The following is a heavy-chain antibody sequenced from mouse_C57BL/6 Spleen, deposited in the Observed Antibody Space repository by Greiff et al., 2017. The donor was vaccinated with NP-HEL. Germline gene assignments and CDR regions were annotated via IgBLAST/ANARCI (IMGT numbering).Heavy chain of an antibody. Sequence: VQLQQSGPELVKPGASVKISCKASGYTFTDYYMNWVKQSHGKSLEWIGDINPNNGGTSYNQKFKGKATLTVDKSSSTAYMELRSLTSEDSAVYYCARSLITTVADYWGQGTTLTVSS. D-gene: IGHD1-1*01. V-gene: IGHV1-26*01. J-gene: IGHJ2*01. CDR3: ARSLITTVADY. CDR2: INPNNGGT. CDR1: GYTFTDYY.